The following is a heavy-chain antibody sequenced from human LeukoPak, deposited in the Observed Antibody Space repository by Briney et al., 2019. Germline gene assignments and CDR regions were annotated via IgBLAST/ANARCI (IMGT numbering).Heavy chain of an antibody. V-gene: IGHV4-59*08. CDR3: ARQGGTLNWFDP. J-gene: IGHJ5*02. Sequence: PSETLSLTCTVSGGSISAYYWSWIRQPPGKGLEWIGYIHYSGTTNYYPSLKSRVTIALDTSKNQFSLKLSSVTAADTAVYYCARQGGTLNWFDPWGQGTLVTVSS. CDR2: IHYSGTT. CDR1: GGSISAYY. D-gene: IGHD1-7*01.